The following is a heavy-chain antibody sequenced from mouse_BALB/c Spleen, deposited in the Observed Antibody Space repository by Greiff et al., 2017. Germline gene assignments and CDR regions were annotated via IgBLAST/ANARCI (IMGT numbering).Heavy chain of an antibody. V-gene: IGHV5-17*02. D-gene: IGHD1-1*01. Sequence: EVHLVESGGGLVQPGGSRKLSCAASGFTFSSFGMHWVRQAPEKGLEWVAYISSGSSTIYYADTVKGRFTISRDNPKNTLFLQMTSLRSEDTAMYYCARDSSYYYGSPFDYWGQGTTLTVSS. CDR1: GFTFSSFG. CDR2: ISSGSSTI. CDR3: ARDSSYYYGSPFDY. J-gene: IGHJ2*01.